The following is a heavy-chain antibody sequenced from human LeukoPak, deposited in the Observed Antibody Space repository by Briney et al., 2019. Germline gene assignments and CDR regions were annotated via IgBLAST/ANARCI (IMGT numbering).Heavy chain of an antibody. V-gene: IGHV1-18*01. CDR2: ISAYNGNT. CDR1: GYTFTSYG. J-gene: IGHJ3*02. Sequence: ASVTVSCKASGYTFTSYGISWVRQAPGQGLEWMGWISAYNGNTNYAQKLQGRVTMTTDTSTSTAYMELRSLRSDDTAVYYCARDLVPPDAFDIWGQGTMVTVSS. CDR3: ARDLVPPDAFDI. D-gene: IGHD6-6*01.